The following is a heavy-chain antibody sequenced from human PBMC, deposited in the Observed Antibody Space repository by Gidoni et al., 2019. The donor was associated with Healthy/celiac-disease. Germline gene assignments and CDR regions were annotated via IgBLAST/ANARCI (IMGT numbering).Heavy chain of an antibody. J-gene: IGHJ6*02. D-gene: IGHD3-10*01. CDR2: ISSSSSYI. CDR1: GFTFSSYS. CDR3: ARDRRMSPRRSGYYYGSGSYYNARMDV. Sequence: EVQLVESGGGLVKPGGSLRLSCAASGFTFSSYSMNWVRQAPGKGLEWVSSISSSSSYIYYADSVKGRFTISRDNAKNSLYLQMNSLRAEDTAVYYCARDRRMSPRRSGYYYGSGSYYNARMDVWGQGTTVTVSS. V-gene: IGHV3-21*01.